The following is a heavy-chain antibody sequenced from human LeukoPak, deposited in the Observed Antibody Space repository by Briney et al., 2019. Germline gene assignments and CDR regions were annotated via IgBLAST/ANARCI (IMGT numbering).Heavy chain of an antibody. CDR3: AKNQVSRWGFDS. D-gene: IGHD6-13*01. CDR1: GFSFSDYG. V-gene: IGHV3-30*02. CDR2: IRHDGRNE. Sequence: QPGGSLKLSCAASGFSFSDYGIHWVRQAPGKGLEWVAFIRHDGRNEYYADSVRGRFAIPRDNSKNTLYLQMSSLRADDTAVYYCAKNQVSRWGFDSWGQGTLVTVSS. J-gene: IGHJ4*02.